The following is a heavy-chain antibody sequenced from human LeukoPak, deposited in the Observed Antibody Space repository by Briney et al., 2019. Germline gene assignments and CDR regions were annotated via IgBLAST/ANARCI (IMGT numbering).Heavy chain of an antibody. CDR1: GYTFTSYD. D-gene: IGHD3-10*02. J-gene: IGHJ3*02. Sequence: ASVKVSCKASGYTFTSYDINWVRQATGQGLEWMGWMNPNSGNTGHAQKFQGRVTITRNTSISTAYMELSSLRSEDTAVYYCARDVPREAFDIWGQGTMVTVSS. CDR2: MNPNSGNT. V-gene: IGHV1-8*03. CDR3: ARDVPREAFDI.